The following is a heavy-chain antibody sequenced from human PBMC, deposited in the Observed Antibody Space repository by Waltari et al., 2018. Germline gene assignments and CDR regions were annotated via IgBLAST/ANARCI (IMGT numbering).Heavy chain of an antibody. D-gene: IGHD6-19*01. Sequence: QVQLVQSGAEVQKPGSSVTVSCKASGDTFTTYSISWVRQAPGQGLEWMGGIIPILSITHYAEKFQGRVTITADKSTSTAYMELSTLRSDDTAVYYCARSPKIAVAATGAFDYWGQGTLVTASA. CDR1: GDTFTTYS. CDR2: IIPILSIT. V-gene: IGHV1-69*10. J-gene: IGHJ4*02. CDR3: ARSPKIAVAATGAFDY.